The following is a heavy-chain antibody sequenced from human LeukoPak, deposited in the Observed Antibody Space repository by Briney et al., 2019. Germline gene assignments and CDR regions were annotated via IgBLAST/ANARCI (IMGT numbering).Heavy chain of an antibody. CDR3: ARDRSLCTSMLDS. D-gene: IGHD1-1*01. CDR1: GYNFSNYG. Sequence: ASVKVSCKASGYNFSNYGISWVRQAPGQGLGWMGWISGYNGNTNYAQKLQGRVTMTTDTSTTTAYMELRSLRSDDTAVYYCARDRSLCTSMLDSWGQGTLVTVSS. CDR2: ISGYNGNT. V-gene: IGHV1-18*01. J-gene: IGHJ4*02.